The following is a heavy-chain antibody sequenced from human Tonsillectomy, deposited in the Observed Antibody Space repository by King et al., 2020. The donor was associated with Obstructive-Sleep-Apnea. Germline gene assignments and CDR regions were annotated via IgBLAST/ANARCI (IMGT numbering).Heavy chain of an antibody. CDR1: GGSISSSPYC. CDR2: MCHSGRT. D-gene: IGHD6-13*01. CDR3: ARGYVADRFDY. V-gene: IGHV4-39*07. Sequence: HLQLQESGPGLVKPSETLPLTYTVSGGSISSSPYCWGWIRQPPGKGREWIGSMCHSGRTYYNPSLRSRATISLDTSKNQFSLKLSSVTAADTAVYYCARGYVADRFDYWGQGTLVTVSS. J-gene: IGHJ4*02.